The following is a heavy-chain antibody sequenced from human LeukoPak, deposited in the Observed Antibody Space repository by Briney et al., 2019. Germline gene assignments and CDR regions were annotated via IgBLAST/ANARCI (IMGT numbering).Heavy chain of an antibody. CDR2: ISSSSDYT. V-gene: IGHV3-11*06. J-gene: IGHJ6*02. CDR1: GFTFSDYY. Sequence: GGSLRLPCVASGFTFSDYYMSWIRQAPGKGLEWVSYISSSSDYTNYADSVRGRFTISRDNAENSLYVQMNRLRAEDTAIYYCGRARVAGDRYYFYGMDVWGQGTTVTVSS. CDR3: GRARVAGDRYYFYGMDV. D-gene: IGHD6-19*01.